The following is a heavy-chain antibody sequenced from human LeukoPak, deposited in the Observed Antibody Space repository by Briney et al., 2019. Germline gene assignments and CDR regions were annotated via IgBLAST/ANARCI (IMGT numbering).Heavy chain of an antibody. D-gene: IGHD5-18*01. V-gene: IGHV1-2*02. Sequence: ASVKVSCKASGYTFTSYGISWVRQAPGQGLEWLGWINPNSGGTNYAQKFQGRVTMTRDTSISTAYMELSRLRSDDTAVYYCAREHSYGYHLDYWGQGTLVTVSS. J-gene: IGHJ4*02. CDR3: AREHSYGYHLDY. CDR1: GYTFTSYG. CDR2: INPNSGGT.